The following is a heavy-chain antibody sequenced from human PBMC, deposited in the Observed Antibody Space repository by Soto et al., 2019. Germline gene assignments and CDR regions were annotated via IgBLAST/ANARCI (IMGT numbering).Heavy chain of an antibody. Sequence: PSETLSLTCAVSGGSISSGGYSWSWIRQPPGKGLEWIGYIYHSGSTYYNPSLKSRVTISVDRSKNQFSLKLSSVTAADTAVYYCARGDYYGSGSKFDYWGQGTLVTVS. J-gene: IGHJ4*02. CDR1: GGSISSGGYS. D-gene: IGHD3-10*01. V-gene: IGHV4-30-2*01. CDR3: ARGDYYGSGSKFDY. CDR2: IYHSGST.